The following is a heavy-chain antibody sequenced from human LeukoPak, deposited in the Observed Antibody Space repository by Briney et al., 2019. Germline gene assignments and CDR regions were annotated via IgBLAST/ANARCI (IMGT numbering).Heavy chain of an antibody. D-gene: IGHD2/OR15-2a*01. Sequence: GGSLRLSCAASGFTFSSYWMGWVRQAPGKGLEWVANIGKDGSGKNYVDSVKGRFTISRDNAKNSLYLQMNSLRAEDTAVYYCARDRDFYAIDYWGQGTLVTVSS. CDR1: GFTFSSYW. V-gene: IGHV3-7*01. CDR2: IGKDGSGK. CDR3: ARDRDFYAIDY. J-gene: IGHJ4*02.